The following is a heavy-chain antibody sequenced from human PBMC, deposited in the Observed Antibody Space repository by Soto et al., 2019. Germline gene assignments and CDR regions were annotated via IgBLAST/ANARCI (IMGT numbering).Heavy chain of an antibody. J-gene: IGHJ6*02. CDR2: IYHSGSA. D-gene: IGHD2-2*01. Sequence: QVQLQESGPGLVKPSGTLSLTCAVSGGSISSSNWWSWVRQPPGKGLEWIGEIYHSGSANYSPSLXXRXXISVAKSKNQFSPKPSSVTAADTAVYYCPRVVGGYYYGMDVWAQGTAVTVSS. V-gene: IGHV4-4*02. CDR1: GGSISSSNW. CDR3: PRVVGGYYYGMDV.